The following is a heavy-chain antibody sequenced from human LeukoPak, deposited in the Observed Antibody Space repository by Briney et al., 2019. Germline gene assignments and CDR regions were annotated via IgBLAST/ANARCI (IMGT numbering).Heavy chain of an antibody. CDR3: ARDFYSGYDSNYGMDV. J-gene: IGHJ6*02. CDR2: IRYDGSNK. D-gene: IGHD5-12*01. V-gene: IGHV3-30*02. Sequence: GGSLRLSCAASGFTFSSYGMHWVRQAPGKGLEWVAFIRYDGSNKYYADSVKGRFTISRDNSKNTLYLQMNSLRAEDTAVYYCARDFYSGYDSNYGMDVWGQGTTVTVSS. CDR1: GFTFSSYG.